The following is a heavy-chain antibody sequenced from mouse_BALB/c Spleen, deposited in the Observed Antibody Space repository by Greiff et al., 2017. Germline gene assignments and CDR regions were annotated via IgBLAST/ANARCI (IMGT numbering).Heavy chain of an antibody. CDR1: GFSLSTSGMG. Sequence: QVTLKVSGPGILQPSQTLSLTCSFSGFSLSTSGMGVSWIRQPSGKGLEWLAHIYWDDDKRYNPSLKSRLTTSKDTSRNQVFLKITSVDTADTATYYCARRSIYDGYPLDYWGQGTTLTVSS. V-gene: IGHV8-12*01. CDR2: IYWDDDK. CDR3: ARRSIYDGYPLDY. J-gene: IGHJ2*01. D-gene: IGHD2-3*01.